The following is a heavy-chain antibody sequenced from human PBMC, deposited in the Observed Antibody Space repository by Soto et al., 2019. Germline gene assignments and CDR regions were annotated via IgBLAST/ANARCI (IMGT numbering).Heavy chain of an antibody. D-gene: IGHD3-3*02. CDR1: HFTFGNFW. CDR3: AQSHTGDSAFRPFAL. V-gene: IGHV3-7*03. CDR2: VKRDDSER. Sequence: LVESGGGVVPPGKSLTLFCAASHFTFGNFWMNWVRRAAGKGLEWGANVKRDDSERDYVDSVKGRFTVFRDNAKKKLYMKMRSVGAEAAAVYYCAQSHTGDSAFRPFALWGDGTMVTVSS. J-gene: IGHJ3*01.